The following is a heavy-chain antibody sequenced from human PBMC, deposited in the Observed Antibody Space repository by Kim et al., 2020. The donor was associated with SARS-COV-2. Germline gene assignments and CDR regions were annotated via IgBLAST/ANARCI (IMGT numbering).Heavy chain of an antibody. J-gene: IGHJ4*02. Sequence: YKPALKRRITMSVDTSKKQFSLQLNSVTAADTAVYFCATLGKRYGNSIDFWGQGTLVTVSS. V-gene: IGHV4-31*02. CDR3: ATLGKRYGNSIDF. D-gene: IGHD5-18*01.